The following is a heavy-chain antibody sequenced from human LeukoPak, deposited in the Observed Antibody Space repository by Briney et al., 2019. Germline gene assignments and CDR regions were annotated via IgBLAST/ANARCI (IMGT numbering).Heavy chain of an antibody. CDR1: GFTFSSYA. D-gene: IGHD3-16*01. Sequence: GRSLRLSCAASGFTFSSYAMHWVRQAPGKGLVWVSRINSDGSSTSYADSVKGRFTISRDNAKNTLYLQMNSLRAEDTAVYFCASSALGLFYYDDRGHSRGSGAYDIWGQGTKVTVSS. CDR2: INSDGSST. V-gene: IGHV3-74*01. J-gene: IGHJ3*02. CDR3: ASSALGLFYYDDRGHSRGSGAYDI.